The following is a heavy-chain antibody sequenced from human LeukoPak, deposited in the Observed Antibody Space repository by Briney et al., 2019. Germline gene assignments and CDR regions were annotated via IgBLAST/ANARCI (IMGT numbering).Heavy chain of an antibody. J-gene: IGHJ3*02. V-gene: IGHV4-61*08. CDR3: ARLATDDAFDI. CDR2: IYYSGST. Sequence: PSETLSLTCTVSGGSISSGGYYWSWIRQPPGKGLEWIGYIYYSGSTNYNPSLKSRVTISVDTSKNQFSLKLSSVTAADTAVYYCARLATDDAFDIWGQGTMVTVSS. CDR1: GGSISSGGYY.